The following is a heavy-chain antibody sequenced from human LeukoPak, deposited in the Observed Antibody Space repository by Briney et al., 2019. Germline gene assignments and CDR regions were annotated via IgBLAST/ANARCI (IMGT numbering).Heavy chain of an antibody. CDR2: ITDSGGST. D-gene: IGHD6-6*01. CDR3: AKGGSSSRPYYFDF. J-gene: IGHJ4*02. V-gene: IGHV3-23*01. CDR1: GFSFSSYA. Sequence: GGSPRLSCAASGFSFSSYAMSWVRQAPGKGLEWVSAITDSGGSTYHADSVKGRFTISRDNSKNTLFLQMNSLRVEDTAIYYCAKGGSSSRPYYFDFWGQGTLVTVSS.